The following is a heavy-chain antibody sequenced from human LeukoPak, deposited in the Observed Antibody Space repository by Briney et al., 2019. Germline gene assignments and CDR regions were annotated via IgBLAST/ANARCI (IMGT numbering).Heavy chain of an antibody. CDR2: IGSSSDNI. V-gene: IGHV3-21*01. CDR1: GFTFSNYA. CDR3: AREKNSGSFPFDY. Sequence: GGSLRLSCAASGFTFSNYAMNWVRQAPGKGLEWVSSIGSSSDNIYYADSVKGRFTISRDNAENSLYLQLNSLRVEDTAVYYCAREKNSGSFPFDYWGQGTLVTVSS. D-gene: IGHD1-26*01. J-gene: IGHJ4*02.